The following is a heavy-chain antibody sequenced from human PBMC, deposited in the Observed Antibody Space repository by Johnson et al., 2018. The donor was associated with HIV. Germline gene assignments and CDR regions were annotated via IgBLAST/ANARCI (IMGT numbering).Heavy chain of an antibody. Sequence: VQLVESGGGLVQPGGSLRLSCAASGFTFSSYAMRWVRQAPGKGLEWVSVIYSGGSTYYADSVKGRFTISRDNSKNTLYLQMNSLRAEDTAVYYCARDPGRYCSGGSCYVEDAFDIWGQGTMVTVSS. CDR3: ARDPGRYCSGGSCYVEDAFDI. CDR1: GFTFSSYA. D-gene: IGHD2-15*01. V-gene: IGHV3-66*01. CDR2: IYSGGST. J-gene: IGHJ3*02.